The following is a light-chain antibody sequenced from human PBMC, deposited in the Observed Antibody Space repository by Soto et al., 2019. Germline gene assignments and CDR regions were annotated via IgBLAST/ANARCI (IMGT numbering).Light chain of an antibody. CDR3: QQYGSSLIT. J-gene: IGKJ5*01. CDR1: QSVSRN. CDR2: GVS. V-gene: IGKV3-20*01. Sequence: EIVMTQSPATLSVSPGERATLFCRASQSVSRNLAWHQQKPGQAPRLLIHGVSTRATGIPDRFSGSGSGTDFTLTISRLEPEDFAVYYCQQYGSSLITFGQGTRLEIK.